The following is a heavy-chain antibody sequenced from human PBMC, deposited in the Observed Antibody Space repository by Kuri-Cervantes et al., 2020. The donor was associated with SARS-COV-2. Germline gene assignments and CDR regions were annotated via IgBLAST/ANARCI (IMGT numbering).Heavy chain of an antibody. CDR1: GFTFSSYV. CDR2: VCSGGST. D-gene: IGHD3-3*01. Sequence: GESLKISCAASGFTFSSYVMHWVRQAPGKGLEWVSVVCSGGSTYYADSVKGRFTISRDHSKHTLYLQMNSLRAEDTDVYYGERDGVVIRLESYCFDYWGQGTLVTVSS. V-gene: IGHV3-NL1*01. CDR3: ERDGVVIRLESYCFDY. J-gene: IGHJ4*01.